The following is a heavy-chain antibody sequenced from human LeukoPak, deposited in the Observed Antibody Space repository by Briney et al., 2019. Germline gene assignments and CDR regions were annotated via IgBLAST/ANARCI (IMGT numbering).Heavy chain of an antibody. CDR2: INHSGST. CDR1: GGSFSGYY. Sequence: SETLSLTCAVYGGSFSGYYWSWIRQPPGKGLEWIGKINHSGSTNYNPSLKSRVTISVDTSKNQFSLKLSSVTAADTAVYYCARGRITMVRGALMYYFDYWGQGTLVTVSS. V-gene: IGHV4-34*01. D-gene: IGHD3-10*01. J-gene: IGHJ4*02. CDR3: ARGRITMVRGALMYYFDY.